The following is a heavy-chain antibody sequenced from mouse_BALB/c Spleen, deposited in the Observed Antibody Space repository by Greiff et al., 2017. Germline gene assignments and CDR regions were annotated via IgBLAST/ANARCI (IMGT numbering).Heavy chain of an antibody. D-gene: IGHD1-1*01. Sequence: VHVKQSGPELVKPGASVKVSCKASGYSFTDYNMYWVKQSHGKSLEWIGYIDPYNGGTSYNQKFKGKATLTVDKSSSTAFMHLNSLTSEDSAVYYCARSGDYYGSSGDYWGQGTTLTVSS. CDR2: IDPYNGGT. V-gene: IGHV1S135*01. J-gene: IGHJ2*01. CDR1: GYSFTDYN. CDR3: ARSGDYYGSSGDY.